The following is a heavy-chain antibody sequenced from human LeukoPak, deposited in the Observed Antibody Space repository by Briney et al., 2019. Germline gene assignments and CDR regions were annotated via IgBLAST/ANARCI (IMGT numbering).Heavy chain of an antibody. Sequence: GGSLRLSCAASGFTFSSYCMHWVRQAPGKGLEWVAFISYDGSNKYYADSVKGRYTISRDNSKNTLYLQMNSLRAEDTAVYYCARVKAKDHDAFDIWGEGTMLTVSS. V-gene: IGHV3-30*03. D-gene: IGHD2-15*01. CDR3: ARVKAKDHDAFDI. J-gene: IGHJ3*02. CDR1: GFTFSSYC. CDR2: ISYDGSNK.